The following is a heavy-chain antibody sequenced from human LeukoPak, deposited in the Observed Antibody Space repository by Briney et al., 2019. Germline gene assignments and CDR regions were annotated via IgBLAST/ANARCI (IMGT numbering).Heavy chain of an antibody. Sequence: GGSLRLSCAASGLTFSSYAMTWFRQAPGKGLEWVSCISDSGGKTYYADSVKGRFTISRDNSKNTLYLQVNSLRAEDTAVYYCAIDRMGWAVWGQGTTVTVSS. CDR1: GLTFSSYA. J-gene: IGHJ6*02. V-gene: IGHV3-23*01. CDR3: AIDRMGWAV. D-gene: IGHD6-19*01. CDR2: ISDSGGKT.